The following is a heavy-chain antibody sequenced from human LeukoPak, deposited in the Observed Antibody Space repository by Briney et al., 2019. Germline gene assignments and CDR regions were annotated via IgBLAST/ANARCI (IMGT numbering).Heavy chain of an antibody. J-gene: IGHJ4*02. CDR3: ASKWRHLAY. Sequence: SETLSLTCAVYGGSFSGYYWSWIRQPPGKGLEWIGEINHSGSTNYNPSLKSRVTISVDTSKNQFSLKLSSVTAADTAIYYCASKWRHLAYWGQGTLVTVSS. CDR2: INHSGST. CDR1: GGSFSGYY. D-gene: IGHD2-8*01. V-gene: IGHV4-34*01.